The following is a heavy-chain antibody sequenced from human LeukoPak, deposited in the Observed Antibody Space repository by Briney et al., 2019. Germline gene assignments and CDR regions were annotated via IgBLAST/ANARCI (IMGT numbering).Heavy chain of an antibody. Sequence: SETVSLTCTVSGCSISSNSYYWVWIPQPPGQGLVGFRNIYYRGSTYYHASLKRRVTMSVDTSKNQFFLMRSPVTAADTAVYYCAREKEMATISYYYYYMDVWGKGTTVTVSS. J-gene: IGHJ6*03. CDR1: GCSISSNSYY. D-gene: IGHD5-24*01. V-gene: IGHV4-39*07. CDR3: AREKEMATISYYYYYMDV. CDR2: IYYRGST.